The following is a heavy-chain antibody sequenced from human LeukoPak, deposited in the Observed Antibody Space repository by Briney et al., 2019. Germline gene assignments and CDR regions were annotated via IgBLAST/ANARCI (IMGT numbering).Heavy chain of an antibody. CDR2: ISYDGTIK. J-gene: IGHJ4*02. D-gene: IGHD6-19*01. CDR1: GFTFSSYA. V-gene: IGHV3-30-3*01. CDR3: ARDFSGRYCIDY. Sequence: SGGSLRLSCAASGFTFSSYAIHWVRQAPGKGLEWVAFISYDGTIKYFADSVKGRFTISRDNSKNTLYLQMNSLRAEDTAVYYCARDFSGRYCIDYWGQGTLVTVSS.